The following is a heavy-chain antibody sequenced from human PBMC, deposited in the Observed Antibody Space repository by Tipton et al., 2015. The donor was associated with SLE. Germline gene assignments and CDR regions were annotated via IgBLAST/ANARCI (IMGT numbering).Heavy chain of an antibody. Sequence: SLRLSCAASGFTFSSYAMSWVRQAPGKGLEWVSAISGSGGSTYYADSVKGRFTISRDNSKNTLYLQMNSLRAEDTAVYYCAKDCYCGGGTCFASYFDLWGQGTPVTVSS. V-gene: IGHV3-23*01. CDR2: ISGSGGST. CDR3: AKDCYCGGGTCFASYFDL. J-gene: IGHJ4*02. CDR1: GFTFSSYA. D-gene: IGHD2-21*01.